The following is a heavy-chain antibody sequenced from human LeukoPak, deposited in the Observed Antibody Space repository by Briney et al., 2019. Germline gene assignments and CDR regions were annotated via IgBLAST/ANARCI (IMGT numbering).Heavy chain of an antibody. CDR1: GFTFSSYG. CDR2: IWSDESTK. V-gene: IGHV3-30*02. D-gene: IGHD6-13*01. J-gene: IGHJ4*02. CDR3: VRYISSWAQTLLDY. Sequence: GGSLRLSCAASGFTFSSYGMHWVRQAPGKGLEWVAFIWSDESTKYYADSVKGRFTISRDTSKNTLYLEMNSLRPEDTALYYCVRYISSWAQTLLDYWGQGTLVTVSS.